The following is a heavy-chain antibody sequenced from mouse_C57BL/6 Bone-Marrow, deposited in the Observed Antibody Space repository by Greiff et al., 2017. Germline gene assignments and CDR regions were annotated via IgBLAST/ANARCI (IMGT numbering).Heavy chain of an antibody. D-gene: IGHD1-1*01. Sequence: EVQLQQSGAELVKPGASVKLSCTASGFNIKDYYMHWVKQRTEQGLEWIGRIDPEAGETKYAPQFQGKAPITADTSSNTAYLQLRSLTSEDTGVYYCAIWGTTVVSYWDFDVWGTGTTVTVSS. CDR2: IDPEAGET. CDR3: AIWGTTVVSYWDFDV. V-gene: IGHV14-2*01. CDR1: GFNIKDYY. J-gene: IGHJ1*03.